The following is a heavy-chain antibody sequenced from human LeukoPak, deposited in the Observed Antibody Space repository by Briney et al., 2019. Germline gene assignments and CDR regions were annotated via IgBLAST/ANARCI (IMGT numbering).Heavy chain of an antibody. V-gene: IGHV1-2*02. Sequence: ASVKVSCKASGYTFTGYYMHWVRLAPGQGLEWMGWINPNSGGTNYAQKFQGRVTMTRDTSISTAYMELSRLRSDDTAVYYCATDPRWSYNWFDPWGQGTLVTVSS. J-gene: IGHJ5*02. D-gene: IGHD3-10*01. CDR3: ATDPRWSYNWFDP. CDR1: GYTFTGYY. CDR2: INPNSGGT.